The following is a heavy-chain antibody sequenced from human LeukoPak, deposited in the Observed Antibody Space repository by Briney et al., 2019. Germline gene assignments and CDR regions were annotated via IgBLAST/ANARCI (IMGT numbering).Heavy chain of an antibody. Sequence: ASVKVSCKASGYTFTSYGISRVRQAPGQGLEWMGWISAYNGNTDYAQSLQGRVTMTIDTSTSTVYMELRSLRSDDTAVYYCARDVGRSYDLDYWGQGTPVTVSS. CDR3: ARDVGRSYDLDY. V-gene: IGHV1-18*01. J-gene: IGHJ4*02. CDR1: GYTFTSYG. CDR2: ISAYNGNT. D-gene: IGHD3-16*01.